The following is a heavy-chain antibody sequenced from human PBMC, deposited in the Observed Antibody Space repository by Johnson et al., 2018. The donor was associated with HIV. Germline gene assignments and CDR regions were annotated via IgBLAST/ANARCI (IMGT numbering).Heavy chain of an antibody. J-gene: IGHJ3*02. CDR1: GFRFSDYY. V-gene: IGHV3-11*04. CDR3: AKGIAAPHDAFDI. Sequence: QVQLVESGGGLVKPRGSLRLSCAGSGFRFSDYYMSWIRQAPGKGLEWVSYISSSGSTIYYADFVKGRFTISRDNAKKSLYLQMNSLRAEDTAVYYCAKGIAAPHDAFDIWGQGTMVTVSS. D-gene: IGHD6-6*01. CDR2: ISSSGSTI.